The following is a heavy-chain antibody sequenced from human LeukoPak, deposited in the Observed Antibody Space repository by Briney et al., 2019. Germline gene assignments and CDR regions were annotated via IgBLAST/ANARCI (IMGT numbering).Heavy chain of an antibody. V-gene: IGHV3-74*01. CDR2: ISSDGSGT. J-gene: IGHJ4*02. CDR1: GFTFSSYC. D-gene: IGHD6-13*01. Sequence: GGSLRLSCAASGFTFSSYCMHWVRQAPGKGLVWVSRISSDGSGTNYADSVKGRFTISRDNAKSALYLQMNSLRAEDTAVYYCARGGLSSSFDYWGQGTLVTVSS. CDR3: ARGGLSSSFDY.